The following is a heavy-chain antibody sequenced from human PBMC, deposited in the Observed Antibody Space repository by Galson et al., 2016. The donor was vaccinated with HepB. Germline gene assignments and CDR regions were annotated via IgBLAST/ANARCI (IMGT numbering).Heavy chain of an antibody. J-gene: IGHJ4*02. CDR2: TSNLVDST. V-gene: IGHV3-23*01. CDR3: AKVIPSTIIIINALDY. D-gene: IGHD3-16*01. CDR1: GFIFSSSV. Sequence: SLRLSCAASGFIFSSSVMSWVRQAPGKGLEWISVTSNLVDSTYYADSVKGRFTISRDNSNNTLYLQMNSLRAEDTAVYYCAKVIPSTIIIINALDYWGQGTLVTVSS.